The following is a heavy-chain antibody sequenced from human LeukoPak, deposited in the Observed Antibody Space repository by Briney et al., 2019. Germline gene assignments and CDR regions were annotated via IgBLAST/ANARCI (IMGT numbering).Heavy chain of an antibody. CDR3: ASWAGNTQSDSWSGPFDY. Sequence: GGSLRLSCAVSGLTFSNLKMNWVRQAPGKGLEWGSYISAGGRTTFYADSVTGRFTISRDNAKNSLYLQMSSLRVEDTAVYYCASWAGNTQSDSWSGPFDYWGQGSLVTVSS. CDR1: GLTFSNLK. D-gene: IGHD3-3*01. V-gene: IGHV3-48*03. J-gene: IGHJ4*02. CDR2: ISAGGRTT.